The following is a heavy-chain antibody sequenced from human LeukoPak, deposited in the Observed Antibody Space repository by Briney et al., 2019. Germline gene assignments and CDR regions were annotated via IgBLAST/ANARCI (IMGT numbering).Heavy chain of an antibody. CDR2: ISAYNGNT. CDR1: GYTFTSYG. D-gene: IGHD4-17*01. J-gene: IGHJ2*01. CDR3: ARPWRDYGDYGYFDL. V-gene: IGHV1-18*01. Sequence: GASVKVSCKASGYTFTSYGISWVRQAPGQGLEWMGWISAYNGNTNYAQKLQGRVTMTTDTSTSTAYMELRSLRSDDTAVYYCARPWRDYGDYGYFDLWGRGTLVTVSS.